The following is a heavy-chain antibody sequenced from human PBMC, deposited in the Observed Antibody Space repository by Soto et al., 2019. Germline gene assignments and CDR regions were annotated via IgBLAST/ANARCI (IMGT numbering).Heavy chain of an antibody. Sequence: QVQLVQSGAEVKTPGSSVTVSCKASGGTFGSYAISWVRQAPGQGLEWMGGIIPITATANYAQKFQGRVTITADESTSTASMQLSSLRSEDTAVYYCARSQGSSTSLEIYYYYYYGMDVWGQGTTVTVSS. CDR2: IIPITATA. CDR1: GGTFGSYA. D-gene: IGHD2-2*01. J-gene: IGHJ6*02. V-gene: IGHV1-69*01. CDR3: ARSQGSSTSLEIYYYYYYGMDV.